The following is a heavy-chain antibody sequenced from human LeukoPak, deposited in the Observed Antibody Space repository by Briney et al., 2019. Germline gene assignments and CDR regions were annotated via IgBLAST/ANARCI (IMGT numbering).Heavy chain of an antibody. CDR2: MNPNSGNT. CDR3: ARSSVQYGSGSRCLGY. J-gene: IGHJ4*02. D-gene: IGHD3-10*01. Sequence: ASVKVSCKASGYTFTSYGISWVRQAPGQGLEWMGWMNPNSGNTGYAQKFQGRVTMTRNTSISTAYMELSSLRSEDTAVYYCARSSVQYGSGSRCLGYWGQGTLVTVSS. V-gene: IGHV1-8*02. CDR1: GYTFTSYG.